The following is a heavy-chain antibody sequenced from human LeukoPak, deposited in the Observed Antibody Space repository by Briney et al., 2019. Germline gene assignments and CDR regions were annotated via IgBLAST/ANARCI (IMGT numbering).Heavy chain of an antibody. D-gene: IGHD2-21*01. CDR1: GGSFSGYY. CDR2: INHSGST. J-gene: IGHJ4*02. V-gene: IGHV4-34*01. Sequence: KPSETLSLTCAVYGGSFSGYYWSWIRQPPGKGLEWIGEINHSGSTNYNPSLKSRVTISVDTSKNQFSLKLSSVTAADTAVYYCGRGGASILWWSDPVFYFDYWGQGTLVTVSS. CDR3: GRGGASILWWSDPVFYFDY.